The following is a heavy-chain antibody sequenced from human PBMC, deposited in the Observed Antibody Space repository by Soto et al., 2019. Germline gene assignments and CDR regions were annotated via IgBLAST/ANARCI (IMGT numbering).Heavy chain of an antibody. CDR2: IIPIPDIT. CDR3: ARDRITTRGDAFDL. Sequence: QVQLVQSGAEVRKPGSSVKVSCKAPGGTFSTYIISWVRQAPGQGLEWMGRIIPIPDITNYAQKCQCRVTVTADRSTSTAYMELTSLKSEDTAVYYCARDRITTRGDAFDLWGQGTMVTVSS. V-gene: IGHV1-69*08. J-gene: IGHJ3*01. CDR1: GGTFSTYI. D-gene: IGHD3-3*01.